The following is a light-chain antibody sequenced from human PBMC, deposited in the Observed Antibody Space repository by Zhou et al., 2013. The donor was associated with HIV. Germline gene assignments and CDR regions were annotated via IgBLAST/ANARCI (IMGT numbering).Light chain of an antibody. V-gene: IGKV3-15*01. Sequence: EIVLTQSPRILSLSPGERATVSCRASQSVSNSYLAWYQHKPGQSPRLLIYHASSRATGIPARFSGSDSGTEFTLTISSLQSGDFAIYYCQQYSSWPWTFGQGTRVDIK. CDR2: HAS. CDR3: QQYSSWPWT. J-gene: IGKJ1*01. CDR1: QSVSNS.